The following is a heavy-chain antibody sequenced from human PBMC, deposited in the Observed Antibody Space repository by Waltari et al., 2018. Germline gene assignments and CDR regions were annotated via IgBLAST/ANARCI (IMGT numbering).Heavy chain of an antibody. CDR3: ARGWAHLDS. V-gene: IGHV3-7*01. CDR2: TKGDGNEI. CDR1: GFTFSNLW. Sequence: EVQLVESGGNLVQPGGSLRLSCAASGFTFSNLWLTWVRQALGKGLEWGANTKGDGNEIYYLDSVKGRFTISRDHAKNSLFLQMNGRRAEDTAIYYCARGWAHLDSWGQGTLVTVSS. D-gene: IGHD1-26*01. J-gene: IGHJ4*02.